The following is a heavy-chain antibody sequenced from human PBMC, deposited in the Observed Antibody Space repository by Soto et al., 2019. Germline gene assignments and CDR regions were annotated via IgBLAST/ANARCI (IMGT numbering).Heavy chain of an antibody. J-gene: IGHJ4*02. CDR2: MNPNSGDT. CDR1: GYTFSDHD. V-gene: IGHV1-8*01. Sequence: QVQLVQSGAEVKKPGASVKVSCKASGYTFSDHDINWVRQASGQGPEWLGWMNPNSGDTGYAQNFQGRVTMTRDTSKRTAYMELSSLRSEDTAVYYCARVGGNSNDDYFDYWGQGTLVTVSS. D-gene: IGHD1-1*01. CDR3: ARVGGNSNDDYFDY.